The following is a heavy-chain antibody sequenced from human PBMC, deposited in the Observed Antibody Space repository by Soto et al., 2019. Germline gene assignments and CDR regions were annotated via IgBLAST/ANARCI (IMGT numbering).Heavy chain of an antibody. CDR3: AKDTAFSGYYDSSGLDY. Sequence: GGSLRLSCAASGFTFSGSAMHWVRQASGKGLEWVGRIRSKANSFATAYAASVKGRFTISRDDSKNTAYLQMNSLRAEDTAVYYCAKDTAFSGYYDSSGLDYWGQGTLVTVSS. CDR2: IRSKANSFAT. CDR1: GFTFSGSA. J-gene: IGHJ4*02. V-gene: IGHV3-73*01. D-gene: IGHD3-22*01.